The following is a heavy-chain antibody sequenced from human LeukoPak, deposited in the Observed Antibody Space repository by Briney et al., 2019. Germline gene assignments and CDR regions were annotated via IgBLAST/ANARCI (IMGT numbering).Heavy chain of an antibody. CDR3: ARELITKADAFDI. CDR2: IHHSGTT. D-gene: IGHD1-20*01. J-gene: IGHJ3*02. Sequence: SETLSLTCTVSGYSINNNYYWDWIRQPPGKGLEFIASIHHSGTTYYNPALKSRVTISVDTSKNQLSLKLTSVTAADTAVYYCARELITKADAFDIWGQGTMVTVSS. CDR1: GYSINNNYY. V-gene: IGHV4-38-2*02.